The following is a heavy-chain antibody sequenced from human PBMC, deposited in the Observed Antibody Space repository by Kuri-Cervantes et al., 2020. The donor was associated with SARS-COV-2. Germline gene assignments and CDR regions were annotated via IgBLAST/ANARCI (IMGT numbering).Heavy chain of an antibody. J-gene: IGHJ6*03. V-gene: IGHV3-30*04. D-gene: IGHD1-26*01. CDR3: AREGAFDNYYYYYMDV. CDR2: ISYDGSNK. CDR1: GFTFSSYA. Sequence: GESLKISCAASGFTFSSYAMHWVRQAPGKGPEWVAVISYDGSNKYYADSVKGQFTISRDNSKNTLYLQMNSLRAEDTAVYYCAREGAFDNYYYYYMDVWGKGTTVTVSS.